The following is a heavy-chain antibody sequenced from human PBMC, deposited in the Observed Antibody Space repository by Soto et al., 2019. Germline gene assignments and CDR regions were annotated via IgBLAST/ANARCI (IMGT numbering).Heavy chain of an antibody. D-gene: IGHD2-15*01. J-gene: IGHJ3*02. CDR3: ARRGRYCSGGSFYADAFDI. CDR2: IYYSGST. Sequence: SETLSLTCTVSGGSISSSSYYWGWIRQPPGKGLEWIGSIYYSGSTYYNPSLKSRVTISVDTSKNQFSLKLSSVTAADTAVYYCARRGRYCSGGSFYADAFDIWGQGTMVTVSS. V-gene: IGHV4-39*01. CDR1: GGSISSSSYY.